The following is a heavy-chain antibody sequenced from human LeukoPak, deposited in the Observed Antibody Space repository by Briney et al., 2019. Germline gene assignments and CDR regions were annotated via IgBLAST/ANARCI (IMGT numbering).Heavy chain of an antibody. J-gene: IGHJ4*02. CDR2: INTSGNSM. D-gene: IGHD5-24*01. V-gene: IGHV3-21*01. CDR1: GFTFSSYT. Sequence: GGSLRLPCAASGFTFSSYTMNCVRQAPGRGLEWVSSINTSGNSMYHADSVKGRFTTSRDNARNSLYLQMNSLRAEDTAVYYCARVVRGDAYNYDYWGRGTLVTVSS. CDR3: ARVVRGDAYNYDY.